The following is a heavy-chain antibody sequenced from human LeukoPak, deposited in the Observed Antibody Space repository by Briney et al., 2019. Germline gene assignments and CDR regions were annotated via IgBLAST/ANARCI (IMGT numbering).Heavy chain of an antibody. D-gene: IGHD2/OR15-2a*01. CDR1: GGSFSGYY. J-gene: IGHJ4*02. CDR3: AKPFQGY. V-gene: IGHV4-34*01. Sequence: SETLSLTCAVYGGSFSGYYWSWIRQPPGKGLEWIGEINHSGSTNYNPSLKGRVTISVDTSKNQYSLKLSSVTAADTAVYYCAKPFQGYWGQGTLVTVSS. CDR2: INHSGST.